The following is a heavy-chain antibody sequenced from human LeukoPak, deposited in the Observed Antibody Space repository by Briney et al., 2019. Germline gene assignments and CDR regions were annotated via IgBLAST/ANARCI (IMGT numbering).Heavy chain of an antibody. V-gene: IGHV3-48*03. CDR3: AELGITMIGGV. CDR2: ISSSGSTI. J-gene: IGHJ6*04. Sequence: LPGGSLRLSCAASGFTFSSYEMNWVRQAPGKGLEWVSYISSSGSTIYYADSVKGRLTISRDNAKNSLYLQMNSLRAEDTAVYYCAELGITMIGGVWGKGTTVTISS. CDR1: GFTFSSYE. D-gene: IGHD3-10*02.